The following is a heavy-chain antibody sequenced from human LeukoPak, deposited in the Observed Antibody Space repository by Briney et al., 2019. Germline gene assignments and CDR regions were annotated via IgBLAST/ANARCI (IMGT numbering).Heavy chain of an antibody. CDR1: DGSMKSYH. D-gene: IGHD2/OR15-2a*01. V-gene: IGHV4-4*07. Sequence: SETLSLTCSVSDGSMKSYHWSWIRQPAGKGLEWIGRIYTSGSTDYNPSLMSRVTMSVDTSKNQFSLKLSSVTAADTAVYYCARLSNIGQFTTYHAFDIWGQGTMVTVSS. CDR2: IYTSGST. J-gene: IGHJ3*02. CDR3: ARLSNIGQFTTYHAFDI.